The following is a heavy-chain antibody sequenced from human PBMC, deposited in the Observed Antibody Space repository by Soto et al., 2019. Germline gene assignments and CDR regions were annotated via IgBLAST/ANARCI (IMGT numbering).Heavy chain of an antibody. CDR2: ISYDGSNK. CDR1: GFTFSSYA. Sequence: GGSLRLSCAASGFTFSSYAMHWVRQAPGKGLEWVAVISYDGSNKYHADSVKGRFTISRDNSKNTLYLQMNSLRAEDTAVYYCASDGRRYSYGYSDYWGQGTLVTVSS. D-gene: IGHD5-18*01. V-gene: IGHV3-30-3*01. J-gene: IGHJ4*02. CDR3: ASDGRRYSYGYSDY.